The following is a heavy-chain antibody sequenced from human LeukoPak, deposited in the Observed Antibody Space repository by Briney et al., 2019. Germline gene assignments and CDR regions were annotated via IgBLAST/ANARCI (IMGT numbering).Heavy chain of an antibody. CDR3: TSDYGDYVYYYYMDV. V-gene: IGHV3-15*01. D-gene: IGHD4-17*01. Sequence: GGSLRLSCAASGFTFSNAWMSWVRQAPGKGLEWVGRIKSKTDGGTTDYAAPVKGRFTISRDDSKNTLYLQMNSLKTEDTAVYYCTSDYGDYVYYYYMDVWGKGTTVTVSS. CDR2: IKSKTDGGTT. CDR1: GFTFSNAW. J-gene: IGHJ6*03.